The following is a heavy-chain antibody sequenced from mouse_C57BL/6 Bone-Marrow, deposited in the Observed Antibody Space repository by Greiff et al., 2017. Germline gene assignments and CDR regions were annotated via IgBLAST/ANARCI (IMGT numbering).Heavy chain of an antibody. D-gene: IGHD2-2*01. CDR2: IDPSDSYT. J-gene: IGHJ3*01. CDR1: GYTFTSYW. V-gene: IGHV1-50*01. Sequence: QVQLQQPGAELVKPGASVKLSCKASGYTFTSYWMQWVKQRPGQGLEWIGEIDPSDSYTNYNQKFKGKATLTVDTSSSTAYMQLSSLTSEDSAVYYCAIGLRRRGAWFAYWGQGTLVTVSA. CDR3: AIGLRRRGAWFAY.